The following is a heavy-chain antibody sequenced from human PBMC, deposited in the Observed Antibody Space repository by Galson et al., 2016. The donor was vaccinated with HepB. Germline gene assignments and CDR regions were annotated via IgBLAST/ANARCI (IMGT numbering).Heavy chain of an antibody. J-gene: IGHJ4*02. D-gene: IGHD3-3*01. Sequence: SLRLSCAASGFTFADFAMHWVRQRPGKGLEWVSGINWNAKTIDYEDSVRGRFRMSRDNSKNPLFLQMDNLGAEDTALYYCVIDIDFNFGKGYLDSWVQGALVTVSS. CDR1: GFTFADFA. CDR2: INWNAKTI. CDR3: VIDIDFNFGKGYLDS. V-gene: IGHV3-9*01.